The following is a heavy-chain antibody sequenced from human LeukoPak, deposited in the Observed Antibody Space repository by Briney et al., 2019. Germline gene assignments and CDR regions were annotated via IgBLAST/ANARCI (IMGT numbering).Heavy chain of an antibody. J-gene: IGHJ4*02. Sequence: SETLSLTCDVSGGSISRGHWWSWVRQPPGKGLEWIGEIWHTGTANYNPSLKSRVTMSVDTSKNQFSLKLTSVIAADTAVYYCARDQYYYGSGGYIDYWGQGTLVTVSS. V-gene: IGHV4-4*02. CDR2: IWHTGTA. D-gene: IGHD3-10*01. CDR1: GGSISRGHW. CDR3: ARDQYYYGSGGYIDY.